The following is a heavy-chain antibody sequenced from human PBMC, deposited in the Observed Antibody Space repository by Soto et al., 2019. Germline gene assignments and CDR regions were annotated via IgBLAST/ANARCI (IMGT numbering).Heavy chain of an antibody. CDR1: GGSISSSSYY. J-gene: IGHJ4*02. V-gene: IGHV4-39*01. Sequence: SETLSLTCTVSGGSISSSSYYWGWIRQPPGKGLEWIGSIYYSGSTYYNPSLKSRVTISVHTSKNQFSLNLCSVTAADTAVYSCARQADFWSGYYTDYWGQGTLVTVSS. CDR2: IYYSGST. D-gene: IGHD3-3*01. CDR3: ARQADFWSGYYTDY.